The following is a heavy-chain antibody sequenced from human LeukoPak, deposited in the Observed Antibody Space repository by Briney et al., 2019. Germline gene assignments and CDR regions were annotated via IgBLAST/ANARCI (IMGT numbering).Heavy chain of an antibody. J-gene: IGHJ4*02. V-gene: IGHV4-34*01. D-gene: IGHD6-19*01. CDR3: ARGRSSGWYSNYFDY. CDR1: GGSFSGYY. Sequence: KPSETLSLTCAVYGGSFSGYYWSWIRQPPGKGLEWIGEINHSGSTNYNPSLKSRVTISVDTSKNQFSLKLSSVTAADTAVYYCARGRSSGWYSNYFDYWGQGTLVTVSS. CDR2: INHSGST.